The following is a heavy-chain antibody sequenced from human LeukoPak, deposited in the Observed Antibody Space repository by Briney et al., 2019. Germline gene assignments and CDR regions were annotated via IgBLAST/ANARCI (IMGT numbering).Heavy chain of an antibody. CDR3: ARPSAAGYNWFDP. V-gene: IGHV4-61*01. D-gene: IGHD6-13*01. CDR1: GGSVSSGSSY. CDR2: IYYSGTT. Sequence: PSETLSLTCTVSGGSVSSGSSYWTWIRQPPGKGLEWIGYIYYSGTTNYNPSLKSRVTISVDTSKNQFSLKLSSVTAADTAVYYCARPSAAGYNWFDPWGQGTLVTVSS. J-gene: IGHJ5*02.